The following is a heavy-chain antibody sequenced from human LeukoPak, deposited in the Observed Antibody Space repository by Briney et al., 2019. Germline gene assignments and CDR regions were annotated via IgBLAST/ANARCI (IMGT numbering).Heavy chain of an antibody. V-gene: IGHV4-34*01. D-gene: IGHD6-19*01. J-gene: IGHJ5*02. Sequence: SETLSLTCAVYGGSFSGYYWIWIRQPPGKGLEWIGEINHSGSTNYNPSLKSRVTISVDTSKNQFSLKLSSVTAADTAVYYCARLRQWPDWFDPWGQGTLVTVSS. CDR1: GGSFSGYY. CDR3: ARLRQWPDWFDP. CDR2: INHSGST.